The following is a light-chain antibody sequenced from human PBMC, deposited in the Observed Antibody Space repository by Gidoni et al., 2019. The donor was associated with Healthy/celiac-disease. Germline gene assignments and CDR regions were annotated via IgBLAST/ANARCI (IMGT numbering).Light chain of an antibody. J-gene: IGKJ3*01. CDR3: QQYDNLPRT. CDR2: DAS. CDR1: QDISNY. V-gene: IGKV1-33*01. Sequence: DIQITPSPSSLSASVGDRVTITCQASQDISNYLNWYQQKPGKAPKLLIYDASNLETGVPSRFSGSGSGTDFTFTISSLQPEDIATYYCQQYDNLPRTFGPGTKVDIK.